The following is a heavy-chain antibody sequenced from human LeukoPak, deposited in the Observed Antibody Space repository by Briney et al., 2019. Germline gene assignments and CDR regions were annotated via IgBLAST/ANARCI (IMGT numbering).Heavy chain of an antibody. V-gene: IGHV1-24*01. Sequence: ASVKVSCKVSGYTLTELSMHWVRQAPGKGLEWMGGFDPEDGETIYAQKFQGRVTMTEDTSTDTAYMELSSLRSEDTAVYYCARGRDFWSGYRVSYYYMDVWGKGTTVTVSS. CDR2: FDPEDGET. CDR1: GYTLTELS. CDR3: ARGRDFWSGYRVSYYYMDV. D-gene: IGHD3-3*01. J-gene: IGHJ6*03.